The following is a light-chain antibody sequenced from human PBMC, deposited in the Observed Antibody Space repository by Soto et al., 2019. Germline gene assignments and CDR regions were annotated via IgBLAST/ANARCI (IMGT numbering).Light chain of an antibody. CDR3: QQYNKWPPYT. J-gene: IGKJ2*01. V-gene: IGKV3-15*01. CDR1: QSVSSN. CDR2: GAS. Sequence: EIVMTQSPANLSVSPGERATLSCRASQSVSSNLAWYQQKPGQGPRLLIYGASTRATGIPARFSCSGSGTESTLTISSLPSEDFALYYCQQYNKWPPYTFGQGTKVEIK.